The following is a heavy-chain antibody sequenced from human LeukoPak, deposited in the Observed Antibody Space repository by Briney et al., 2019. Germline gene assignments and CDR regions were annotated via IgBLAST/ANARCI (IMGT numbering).Heavy chain of an antibody. D-gene: IGHD3-22*01. CDR1: GGSISSYY. CDR2: IYYSGST. J-gene: IGHJ3*02. V-gene: IGHV4-59*01. Sequence: PSETLPFTCTVSGGSISSYYWSWIRQPPGKGLEWIGYIYYSGSTNYNPSLKGRVTISVDTSKNQFSLKLSSVTAAGTAVYYCARGGSMIVFSDAFDIWGQGTMVTVSS. CDR3: ARGGSMIVFSDAFDI.